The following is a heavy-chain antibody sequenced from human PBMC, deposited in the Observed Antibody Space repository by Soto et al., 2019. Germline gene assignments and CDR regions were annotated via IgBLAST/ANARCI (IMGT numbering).Heavy chain of an antibody. V-gene: IGHV3-21*01. CDR3: ARDKRSDLLYGMDV. Sequence: PGGSLRLSCAASGFTFSSYSTNWVRQAPGKGLEWVSSISSSSSYIYYADSVKGRFTISRDNAKNSLYLQMNSLRAEDTAVYYCARDKRSDLLYGMDVWGQGTTVTVSS. D-gene: IGHD1-26*01. CDR1: GFTFSSYS. CDR2: ISSSSSYI. J-gene: IGHJ6*02.